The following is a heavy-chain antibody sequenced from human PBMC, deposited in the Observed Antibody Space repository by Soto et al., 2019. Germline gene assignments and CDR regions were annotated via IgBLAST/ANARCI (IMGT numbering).Heavy chain of an antibody. D-gene: IGHD2-8*01. CDR3: ARDLATFGPGPNEF. CDR1: GYFFTTYG. V-gene: IGHV1-18*01. Sequence: ASVKVSCKASGYFFTTYGISWVRQAPGQGLEWMGYISVKNGNTNYAQKFQGRVTLTTDTATTTAYMELRSLTSDDTAMYYCARDLATFGPGPNEFWGQGTLVTVSS. J-gene: IGHJ4*02. CDR2: ISVKNGNT.